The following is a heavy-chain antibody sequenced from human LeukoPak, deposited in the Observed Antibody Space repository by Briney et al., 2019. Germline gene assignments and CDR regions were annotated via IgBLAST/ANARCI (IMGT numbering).Heavy chain of an antibody. D-gene: IGHD3-16*01. CDR1: GFAITTGGET. Sequence: SGPTLLKPTRTLTLTCTFSGFAITTGGETVGGIRQPPGKALEWLSLISWDDDERHSPSLKSRLTITKDTSKSHVVLTMTNMDPVDTATYYCAHRRAGGPVPNAFDIWGQGTMVTVSS. CDR3: AHRRAGGPVPNAFDI. CDR2: ISWDDDE. V-gene: IGHV2-5*02. J-gene: IGHJ3*02.